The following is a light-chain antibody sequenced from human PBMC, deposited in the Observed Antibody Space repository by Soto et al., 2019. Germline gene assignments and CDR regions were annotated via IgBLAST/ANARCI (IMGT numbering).Light chain of an antibody. CDR2: RNN. V-gene: IGLV1-47*01. CDR3: ATWDDSLRGWV. Sequence: QSVLTQPPSAYGTPGQRVTISCSGSSSNIGDSYGYWFQQLPGTAPKLLIYRNNQRPSGVPDRFSGSKSGTSASLAISGLRPEDEADYYCATWDDSLRGWVFGGGTKLTVL. J-gene: IGLJ3*02. CDR1: SSNIGDSY.